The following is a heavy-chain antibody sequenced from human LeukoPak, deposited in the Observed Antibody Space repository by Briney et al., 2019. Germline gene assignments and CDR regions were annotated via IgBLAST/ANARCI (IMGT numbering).Heavy chain of an antibody. V-gene: IGHV3-7*01. CDR1: GFTFSSYW. CDR3: AREDSSPRYYYMDV. Sequence: PGGSLRLSCAASGFTFSSYWMSWVRQAPGKGLEWVANIKQDGSEKYYLDSVKGRFTISRDNAKNSLYLQINSLRAEDTAVYYCAREDSSPRYYYMDVWGKGTTVTVSS. J-gene: IGHJ6*03. D-gene: IGHD3-22*01. CDR2: IKQDGSEK.